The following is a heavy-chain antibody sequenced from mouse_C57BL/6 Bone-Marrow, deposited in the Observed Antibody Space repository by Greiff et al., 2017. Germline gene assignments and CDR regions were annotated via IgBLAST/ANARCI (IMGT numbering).Heavy chain of an antibody. V-gene: IGHV1-81*01. Sequence: VKLVESGAELARPGASVKLSCKASGYTFTSYGISWVKQRTGQGLEWIGEIYPRSGNTYSNGKFKGKATLAADKSSSTAYMELRILTSEDSAVYCCARPAQATPFAYWGQGTLVTVSA. D-gene: IGHD3-2*02. CDR2: IYPRSGNT. J-gene: IGHJ3*01. CDR3: ARPAQATPFAY. CDR1: GYTFTSYG.